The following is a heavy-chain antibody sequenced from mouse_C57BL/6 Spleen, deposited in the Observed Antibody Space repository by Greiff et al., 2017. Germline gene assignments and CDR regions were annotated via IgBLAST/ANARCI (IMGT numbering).Heavy chain of an antibody. V-gene: IGHV1-55*01. D-gene: IGHD2-5*01. CDR3: ARHYSNYRGVVSDY. J-gene: IGHJ2*01. CDR2: IYPGSGST. CDR1: GYTFTSYW. Sequence: VQLQQSGAELVKPGASVKMSCKASGYTFTSYWITWVKQRPGQGLEWIGDIYPGSGSTNYNEKFKSKATLTVDTSSSTAYMQLSSLTSEDSAVYYCARHYSNYRGVVSDYWGQGTTLTVSS.